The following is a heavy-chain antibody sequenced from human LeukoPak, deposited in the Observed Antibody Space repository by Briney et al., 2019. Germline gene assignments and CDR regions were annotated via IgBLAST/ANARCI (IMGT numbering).Heavy chain of an antibody. V-gene: IGHV3-69-1*01. CDR1: GFTFSAYA. D-gene: IGHD4-11*01. CDR2: IGSDNKP. CDR3: ARDGNYTPDY. J-gene: IGHJ4*02. Sequence: GGSLRLSCEASGFTFSAYAMTWVRQAPGQGLEWVSSIGSDNKPHYSESVKGRFAISRDNAKNTLYLQINSLRAEDTAVYYCARDGNYTPDYWGQGTLVTVSS.